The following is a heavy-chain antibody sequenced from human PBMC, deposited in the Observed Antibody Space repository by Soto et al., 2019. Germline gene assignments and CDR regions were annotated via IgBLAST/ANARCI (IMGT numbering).Heavy chain of an antibody. V-gene: IGHV4-34*01. D-gene: IGHD1-7*01. Sequence: PSETLSLTCAVYGGSFSCYYWSWIRQPPGKGLEWIGEINHSGSTNYNPSLKSRVTISVDTSKNQFSLKLSSVTAADTAVYYCERKFRTGTTNSLDYWGQGTLVTVS. CDR1: GGSFSCYY. CDR3: ERKFRTGTTNSLDY. CDR2: INHSGST. J-gene: IGHJ4*02.